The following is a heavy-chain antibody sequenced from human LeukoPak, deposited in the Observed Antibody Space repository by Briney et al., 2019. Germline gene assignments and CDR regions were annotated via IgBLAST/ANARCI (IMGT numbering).Heavy chain of an antibody. J-gene: IGHJ4*02. V-gene: IGHV4-38-2*02. Sequence: SETLSLTCTVSGYSISSGYYWGWIRQPPGKGLEWIGSIYHSGSTYYNPSLKSRVTISVDTSKNQFSLKLSSVTAADTAVYYCARIEGGGSSLIFDYWGQGTLVTVSS. D-gene: IGHD6-13*01. CDR1: GYSISSGYY. CDR2: IYHSGST. CDR3: ARIEGGGSSLIFDY.